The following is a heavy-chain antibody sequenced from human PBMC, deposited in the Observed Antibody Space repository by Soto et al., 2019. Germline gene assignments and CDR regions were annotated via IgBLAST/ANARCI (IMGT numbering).Heavy chain of an antibody. J-gene: IGHJ3*02. V-gene: IGHV1-46*01. D-gene: IGHD3-3*01. CDR2: INPGSGAA. CDR3: ARGGEVGVAGSAAFDM. CDR1: GYTVTTHY. Sequence: QVQLVQSGAEVKKPGASVKISCTASGYTVTTHYMHWVRQAPGRGLEWMGAINPGSGAAKYTQTFQARVNMTRDMSTNTVYMEMSALRSEDTAVFYCARGGEVGVAGSAAFDMWGQGTMVTVSS.